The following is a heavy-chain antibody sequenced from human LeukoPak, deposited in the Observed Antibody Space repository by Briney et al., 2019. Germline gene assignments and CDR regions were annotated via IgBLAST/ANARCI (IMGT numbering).Heavy chain of an antibody. Sequence: PSETLSLTCTVSGGSISSYYWSWIRQPAGKGLEWIGRIYTSGSTNYNPSLKSRVTMSVDTSKNQFSLKLSSVTAADTAVYYCASLNYDFWSGYSKAGFDIWGQGTMVTVSS. CDR2: IYTSGST. CDR1: GGSISSYY. V-gene: IGHV4-4*07. D-gene: IGHD3-3*01. CDR3: ASLNYDFWSGYSKAGFDI. J-gene: IGHJ3*02.